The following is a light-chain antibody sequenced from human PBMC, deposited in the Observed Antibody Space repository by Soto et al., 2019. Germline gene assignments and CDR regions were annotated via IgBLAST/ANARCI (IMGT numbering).Light chain of an antibody. Sequence: QLVLTQSPSASGSLGASVKLTCTLSSGHSSYAIAWHQQQPEKGPRYLMKLNSDGSHNKGDGIPDRFSGSSSGAERYLTISSLQSEDEADYYCQTWGTGIQVFGGGTKVTVL. J-gene: IGLJ2*01. V-gene: IGLV4-69*01. CDR1: SGHSSYA. CDR3: QTWGTGIQV. CDR2: LNSDGSH.